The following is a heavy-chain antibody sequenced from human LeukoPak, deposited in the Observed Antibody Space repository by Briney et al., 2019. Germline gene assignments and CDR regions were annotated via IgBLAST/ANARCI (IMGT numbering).Heavy chain of an antibody. CDR3: ARSGGYSSSWSL. J-gene: IGHJ4*02. D-gene: IGHD6-13*01. CDR2: IYYSGST. V-gene: IGHV4-59*01. CDR1: GGSISTYY. Sequence: SETLSLTCTVSGGSISTYYWNWIRQPPGKGLEWIGYIYYSGSTNYNPSLKSRVTISVDTSKNRFSLKLNSVTAADTAVYYCARSGGYSSSWSLWGQRTLVTVSS.